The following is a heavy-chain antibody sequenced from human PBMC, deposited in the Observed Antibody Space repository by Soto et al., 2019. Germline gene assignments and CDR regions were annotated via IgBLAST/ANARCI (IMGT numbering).Heavy chain of an antibody. V-gene: IGHV4-31*03. CDR1: GGSISSGGYY. CDR2: IYYSGST. J-gene: IGHJ4*02. CDR3: AGGVLH. D-gene: IGHD3-16*01. Sequence: QVQLQESGPGLVKPSQTLSLTCTVSGGSISSGGYYWSWIRQHPGKGLEWIGSIYYSGSTYYNPSLKSRVPLAVSPAKKPFSLKLSSVDAAAAAVYYCAGGVLHWGQGTLVTVSS.